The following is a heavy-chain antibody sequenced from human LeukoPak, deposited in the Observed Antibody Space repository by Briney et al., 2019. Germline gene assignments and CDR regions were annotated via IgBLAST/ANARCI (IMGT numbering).Heavy chain of an antibody. CDR2: ISGSGVST. Sequence: PGGSLRLSCAASGFIFSNYAMTWVRQAPGKGLEWVSTISGSGVSTYYVDSVKGRFTISRDNSKNTLYLQMNSLRVEDTAVFYCAKDRPAPLIAAPQDYWGQGTLVTVSS. CDR3: AKDRPAPLIAAPQDY. CDR1: GFIFSNYA. J-gene: IGHJ4*02. D-gene: IGHD6-6*01. V-gene: IGHV3-23*01.